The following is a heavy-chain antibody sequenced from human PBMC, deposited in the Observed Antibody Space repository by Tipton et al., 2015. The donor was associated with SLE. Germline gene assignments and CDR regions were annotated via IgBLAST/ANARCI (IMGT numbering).Heavy chain of an antibody. CDR3: ARISSSWYKAFDI. CDR1: GGSISSYY. D-gene: IGHD6-13*01. Sequence: TLSLTCTVSGGSISSYYWSWIRQPAGKGLEWIGRIYTSGSTNYNPSLKSRVTISGDTSKNQFSLKLSSVTAADTAVYYCARISSSWYKAFDIWGQGTMVTVSS. J-gene: IGHJ3*02. CDR2: IYTSGST. V-gene: IGHV4-4*07.